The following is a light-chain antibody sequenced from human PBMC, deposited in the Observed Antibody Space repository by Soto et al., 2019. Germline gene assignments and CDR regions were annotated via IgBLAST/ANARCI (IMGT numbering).Light chain of an antibody. CDR2: DAS. Sequence: ESVMTQSPGTLSLSPGERATLSCRASQSVSSSYLAWYQQKPGQAPRLLIYDASNRATGIPARFSGSGSGTDFTLSITSLEPEDIAVYYCQQRASWPLTFGGGTKVDIK. J-gene: IGKJ4*01. CDR1: QSVSSSY. CDR3: QQRASWPLT. V-gene: IGKV3D-20*02.